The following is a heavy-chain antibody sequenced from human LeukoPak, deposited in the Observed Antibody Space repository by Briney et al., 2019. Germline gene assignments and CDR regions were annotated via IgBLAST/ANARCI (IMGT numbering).Heavy chain of an antibody. D-gene: IGHD3-16*01. Sequence: SETLSLTCTVSGGSISSYYWSWIRQPPGKGLEWIGYIYYSGSTNYNPSLKSRVTISVDTSKNQFSLKLSSVTAADTAVYYCARHEGLGPYYFDYWGQGTLVTVSS. J-gene: IGHJ4*02. V-gene: IGHV4-59*08. CDR3: ARHEGLGPYYFDY. CDR2: IYYSGST. CDR1: GGSISSYY.